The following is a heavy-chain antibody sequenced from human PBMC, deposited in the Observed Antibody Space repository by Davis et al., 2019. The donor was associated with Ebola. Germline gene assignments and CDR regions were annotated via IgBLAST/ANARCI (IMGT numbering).Heavy chain of an antibody. D-gene: IGHD3-10*01. CDR2: ISYDGSNK. Sequence: GGSLRLSCAASGFTFSSYAMHWVRQAPGKGLEWVAVISYDGSNKYYADSVKGRFTISRDNSKNTLYLQMNGLRVEDTAVYYCAKDKGDVVVMVPANLFDPWGQGTLVIVSS. CDR1: GFTFSSYA. J-gene: IGHJ5*02. CDR3: AKDKGDVVVMVPANLFDP. V-gene: IGHV3-30*04.